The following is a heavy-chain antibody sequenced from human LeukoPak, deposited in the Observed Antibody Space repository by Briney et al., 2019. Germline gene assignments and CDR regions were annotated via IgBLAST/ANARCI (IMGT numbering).Heavy chain of an antibody. CDR2: IRYDGSNK. D-gene: IGHD2-2*02. J-gene: IGHJ4*02. V-gene: IGHV3-30*02. CDR1: GFTFSSYG. CDR3: ARGRYCSSTSCYTPFAY. Sequence: PGGSLRLSCAASGFTFSSYGMHWVRQAPGKGLEWVAFIRYDGSNKYYADSVKGRFTISRDNSKNTLYLQMNSLRAEDTAVYYCARGRYCSSTSCYTPFAYWGQGTLVTVSS.